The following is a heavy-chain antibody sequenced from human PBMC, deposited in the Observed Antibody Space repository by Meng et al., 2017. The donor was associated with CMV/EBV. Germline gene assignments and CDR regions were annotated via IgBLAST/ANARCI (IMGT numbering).Heavy chain of an antibody. Sequence: GESLKISCAASGFTFSSYWMHWVRQAPGKGLVWVSRINSDGGSTSYADSVKGRFTISRDNAKNTLYLQMNSLRAEDTAVYYCARALRFLESYDAFDIWGQGTMVTVSS. V-gene: IGHV3-74*01. D-gene: IGHD3-3*01. J-gene: IGHJ3*02. CDR1: GFTFSSYW. CDR3: ARALRFLESYDAFDI. CDR2: INSDGGST.